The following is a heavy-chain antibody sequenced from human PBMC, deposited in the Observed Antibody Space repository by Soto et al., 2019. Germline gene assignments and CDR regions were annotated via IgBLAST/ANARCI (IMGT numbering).Heavy chain of an antibody. CDR2: IIPILGIA. J-gene: IGHJ3*02. CDR3: ARDAVGTFDI. CDR1: GGTFGSYT. Sequence: QVQLVQSGAEVKKPGSSVKVSCKASGGTFGSYTITWVRQAPGQGLEWMGRIIPILGIANYAQKFQGRVTITADKSTSTAYMELSSLRSEDTAVYYCARDAVGTFDIWGQGTMVTVSS. V-gene: IGHV1-69*08.